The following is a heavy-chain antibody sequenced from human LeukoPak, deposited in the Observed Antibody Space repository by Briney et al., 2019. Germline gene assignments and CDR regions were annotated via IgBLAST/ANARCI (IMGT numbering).Heavy chain of an antibody. Sequence: SETLSLTCAVSGGSISSGGYSWSWNRQPRGKGLEWIGYIYHSGSTYYNPSLKSRVTISVDRSKNQFSLKLSSVTAADTAVYYCARGPVSPKDYYYYYGMDVWGQGTTVTVSS. J-gene: IGHJ6*02. V-gene: IGHV4-30-2*01. D-gene: IGHD2-8*01. CDR1: GGSISSGGYS. CDR2: IYHSGST. CDR3: ARGPVSPKDYYYYYGMDV.